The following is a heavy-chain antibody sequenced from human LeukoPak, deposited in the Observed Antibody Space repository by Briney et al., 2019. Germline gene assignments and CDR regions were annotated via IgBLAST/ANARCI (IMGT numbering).Heavy chain of an antibody. J-gene: IGHJ3*02. CDR2: TYYRSKWYS. D-gene: IGHD3-22*01. Sequence: SQTLSLTCAISGDSVSSNSAAWNWIRQSPSRGLEWLGRTYYRSKWYSDYAPSVKSRITINPDTSKNQFSLQLNSVTPEDTAVYYCARRRYDSSGYYPGAFDIWGQGTMVTVSS. CDR3: ARRRYDSSGYYPGAFDI. CDR1: GDSVSSNSAA. V-gene: IGHV6-1*01.